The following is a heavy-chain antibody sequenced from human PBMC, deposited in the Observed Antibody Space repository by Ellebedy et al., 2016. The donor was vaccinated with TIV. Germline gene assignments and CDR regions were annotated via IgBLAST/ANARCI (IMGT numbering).Heavy chain of an antibody. CDR1: GDSVSRYY. V-gene: IGHV4-59*02. Sequence: GSLRLXCSVSGDSVSRYYWSWIRQPPGKGLEWIGYIYYSGITDYNPSLKSRVTMSVDTSKNQISLKLNSVTAADTAVYYCARNSPREYALEIWGQGTLVTVSS. CDR2: IYYSGIT. J-gene: IGHJ3*02. CDR3: ARNSPREYALEI.